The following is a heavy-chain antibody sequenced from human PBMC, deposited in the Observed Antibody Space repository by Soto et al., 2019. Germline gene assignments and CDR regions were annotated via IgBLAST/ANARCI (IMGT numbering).Heavy chain of an antibody. CDR2: IYYDGSDE. D-gene: IGHD1-7*01. Sequence: QVLLVESGGGVVQPGSSLRLSCAASGFSFTGHGMHWVRQAPGKGLEWVALIYYDGSDEYYADSVKGRFSISRDNSKNMVYLQMNNLRVEDTAVYYCARDRGTPHSNMWPVPGTYFDFWGQGTLVTVSS. J-gene: IGHJ4*02. V-gene: IGHV3-33*01. CDR1: GFSFTGHG. CDR3: ARDRGTPHSNMWPVPGTYFDF.